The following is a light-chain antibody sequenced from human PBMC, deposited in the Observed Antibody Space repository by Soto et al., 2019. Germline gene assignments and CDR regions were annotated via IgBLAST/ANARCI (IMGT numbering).Light chain of an antibody. CDR2: WAS. Sequence: DIVMTQSPDSLAVSLGERATINCKSSQSVLYSSNNKNYLAWYQQRPGQPPNLLIYWASTRESGVPDRFSGSGSGTDFTLTISSLQAEDVAFYYCQQYYNTPLTFGGGTKVEIK. CDR1: QSVLYSSNNKNY. V-gene: IGKV4-1*01. CDR3: QQYYNTPLT. J-gene: IGKJ4*01.